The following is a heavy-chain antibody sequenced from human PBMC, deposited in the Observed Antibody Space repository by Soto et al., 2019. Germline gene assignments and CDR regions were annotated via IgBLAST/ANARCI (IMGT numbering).Heavy chain of an antibody. Sequence: GASVKVSCKASGYTFTSYGISWVRQAPGPGLEWIGWISAYNGNTNYAQKLHGRVTMTRDTATTTSYIELRSLRSDDTAVYYCAKEPVGPDWYFDLWGRGTLVTVSS. CDR3: AKEPVGPDWYFDL. CDR2: ISAYNGNT. J-gene: IGHJ2*01. CDR1: GYTFTSYG. V-gene: IGHV1-18*01.